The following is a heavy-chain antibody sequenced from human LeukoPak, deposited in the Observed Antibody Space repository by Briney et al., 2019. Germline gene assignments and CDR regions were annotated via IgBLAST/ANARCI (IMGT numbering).Heavy chain of an antibody. J-gene: IGHJ5*02. Sequence: GGTLRLSCAASGFTFSSYGMSWVRQAPGKGLEWVSAISDIGGSTYYADSVKGRFTISRDNSKNTLYLQMNRLRAEDTAVYYCAKPGYSSSWYHGLQKYNRFDPWGEGTLFTVSS. CDR1: GFTFSSYG. CDR3: AKPGYSSSWYHGLQKYNRFDP. V-gene: IGHV3-23*01. D-gene: IGHD6-13*01. CDR2: ISDIGGST.